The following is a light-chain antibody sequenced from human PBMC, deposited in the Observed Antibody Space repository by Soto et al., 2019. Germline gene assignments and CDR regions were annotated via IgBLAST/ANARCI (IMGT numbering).Light chain of an antibody. CDR2: GNS. CDR3: QSYDSSLSAV. V-gene: IGLV1-40*01. J-gene: IGLJ2*01. CDR1: SSNIGAGYD. Sequence: QAVVTQPPSVSGAPGQRVTISCTGSSSNIGAGYDVHWYQQLPGTAPKLLIYGNSNRPSGVPDRFSGSKSGTSASLAITGLQAEDEADYYCQSYDSSLSAVFGGGTKRPS.